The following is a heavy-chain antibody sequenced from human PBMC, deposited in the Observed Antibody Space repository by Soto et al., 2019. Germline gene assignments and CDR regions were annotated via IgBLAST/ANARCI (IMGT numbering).Heavy chain of an antibody. Sequence: ETLSLTCTVSGGSISSSSYYWGWIRQPPGKGLEWIGSIYYSGSTYYNPSLKSRVTISVDTSKNQFSLKLSSVTAADTAVYYCARQPQRITIATNWGQGTLVTVS. CDR3: ARQPQRITIATN. CDR2: IYYSGST. CDR1: GGSISSSSYY. J-gene: IGHJ4*02. D-gene: IGHD3-3*01. V-gene: IGHV4-39*01.